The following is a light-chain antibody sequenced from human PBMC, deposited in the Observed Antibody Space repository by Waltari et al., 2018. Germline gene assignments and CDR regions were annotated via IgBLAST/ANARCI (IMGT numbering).Light chain of an antibody. CDR3: RQGIHFPYT. J-gene: IGKJ2*01. V-gene: IGKV2-29*02. CDR2: EVS. Sequence: EIVMTQTPLSLSVTPRQPASISCESGQSLLPSEGKTHLFWHLQKPGQSPQLRMLEVSRRVYGVPDRCSGSGSGTTCTLKISRVEAEDVGVYYCRQGIHFPYTFGQGTKLEIK. CDR1: QSLLPSEGKTH.